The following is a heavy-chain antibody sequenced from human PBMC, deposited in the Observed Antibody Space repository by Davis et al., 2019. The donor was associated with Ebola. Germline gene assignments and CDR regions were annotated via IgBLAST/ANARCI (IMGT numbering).Heavy chain of an antibody. D-gene: IGHD6-19*01. J-gene: IGHJ4*02. Sequence: GESLKISCAASGFTFSSYSMNWVRQAPGKGLEWVSYISSSGSTIYYADSVKGRFTISRDNAKNSLYLQMNSLRAEDTAVYYCARQGGYSSGWLHDWGQGTLVTVSS. CDR1: GFTFSSYS. CDR2: ISSSGSTI. CDR3: ARQGGYSSGWLHD. V-gene: IGHV3-48*04.